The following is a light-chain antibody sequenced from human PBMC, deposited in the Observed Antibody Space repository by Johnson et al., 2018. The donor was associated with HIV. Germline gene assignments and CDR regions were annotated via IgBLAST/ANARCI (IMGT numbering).Light chain of an antibody. J-gene: IGLJ1*01. V-gene: IGLV1-51*01. Sequence: QSVLTQPPLVSAAPGQKVTISCSGSSSNIGNNYVSWYQQLPGTAPKLLIYDNNKRPSGIPDRFSGSKSGTSATLGITGLQTGDEADYYCGTWDTSLSAGGVFGTGTRVTVL. CDR2: DNN. CDR3: GTWDTSLSAGGV. CDR1: SSNIGNNY.